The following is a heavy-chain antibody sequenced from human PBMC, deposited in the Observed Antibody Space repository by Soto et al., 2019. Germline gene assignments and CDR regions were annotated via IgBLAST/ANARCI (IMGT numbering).Heavy chain of an antibody. CDR3: ARDLWYYYDSSGYYHGGSYYYYGMDV. Sequence: SETLSLTCTVSGGSISSYYWSWIRQPPGKGLEWIGYIYYSGSTNYNPSLKSRVTISVDTSKNQFSLKLSSVTAADTAVYYCARDLWYYYDSSGYYHGGSYYYYGMDVWGQGTTVTVS. CDR2: IYYSGST. D-gene: IGHD3-22*01. J-gene: IGHJ6*02. V-gene: IGHV4-59*01. CDR1: GGSISSYY.